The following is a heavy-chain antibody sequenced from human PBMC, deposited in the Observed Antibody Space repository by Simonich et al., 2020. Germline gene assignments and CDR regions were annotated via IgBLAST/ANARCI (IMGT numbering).Heavy chain of an antibody. D-gene: IGHD2-15*01. CDR3: ARGRGGMSLGYVDY. CDR2: LNPNSGNT. CDR1: GYTFTSYD. V-gene: IGHV1-8*02. Sequence: QVQLVQSGAEVKKPGASVKVSCKASGYTFTSYDINWVRQATGEGLEWMGWLNPNSGNTCYAHKFQGRVTITRNTSISTAYMALSSLRTEDTAVYYCARGRGGMSLGYVDYWGQGTLVTVSS. J-gene: IGHJ4*02.